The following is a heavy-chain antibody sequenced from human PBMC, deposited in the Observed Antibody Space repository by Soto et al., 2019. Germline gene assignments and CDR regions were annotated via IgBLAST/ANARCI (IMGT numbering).Heavy chain of an antibody. V-gene: IGHV4-34*01. CDR1: GGSFSAYY. CDR3: ARGQRRGGSSGWSL. D-gene: IGHD6-19*01. Sequence: PSETLSLTCAVYGGSFSAYYWSWIRQPPGKGLEWIGEINHRGGTNYKPSLKSRVTISVDTSKNQFSLNLNSVTAADTAVYYCARGQRRGGSSGWSLWGQGTLVTVSS. J-gene: IGHJ4*02. CDR2: INHRGGT.